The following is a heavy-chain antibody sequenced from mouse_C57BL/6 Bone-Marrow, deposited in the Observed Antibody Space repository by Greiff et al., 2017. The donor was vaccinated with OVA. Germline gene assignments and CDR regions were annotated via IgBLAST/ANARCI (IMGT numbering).Heavy chain of an antibody. D-gene: IGHD1-1*01. CDR1: GYSFTGYF. Sequence: EVQLQQSGPELVKPGDSVKISCKASGYSFTGYFMTWVMQSHGKSLEWIGRINPYNGDTFYNQKFKGKATLTVDKSSSTAHMELRSLTSEDSAVYYGAGGHYYGSSPGLGYWGQGTLVTVSA. V-gene: IGHV1-20*01. CDR2: INPYNGDT. J-gene: IGHJ3*01. CDR3: AGGHYYGSSPGLGY.